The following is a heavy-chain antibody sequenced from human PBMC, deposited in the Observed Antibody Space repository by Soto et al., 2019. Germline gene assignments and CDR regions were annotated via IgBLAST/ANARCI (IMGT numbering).Heavy chain of an antibody. D-gene: IGHD4-4*01. J-gene: IGHJ6*02. V-gene: IGHV4-4*02. CDR3: ATQSYSNSGAYYYYAMDV. CDR2: IYHSGST. Sequence: SETLSLTCAVSGDSISSSNWWSWVRQPPGKGLEWIGEIYHSGSTYYNPSLKSRVTISVDRSRNQFSLKLSSVTAADTAVYFCATQSYSNSGAYYYYAMDVWGQGTTVTVSS. CDR1: GDSISSSNW.